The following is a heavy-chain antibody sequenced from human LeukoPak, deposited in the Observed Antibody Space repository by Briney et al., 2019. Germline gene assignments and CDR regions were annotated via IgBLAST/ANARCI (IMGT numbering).Heavy chain of an antibody. V-gene: IGHV3-33*01. D-gene: IGHD6-19*01. CDR2: IWFDGSNK. J-gene: IGHJ4*02. Sequence: GGSLRLSCAASGFTFSNYYMHWVRQAPGKGLEWVAVIWFDGSNKFYADSVKGRFTISRDNSKNTLYLQMNSLRAEDTAVYYCASSAGALIDCWGQGTLVIVYS. CDR3: ASSAGALIDC. CDR1: GFTFSNYY.